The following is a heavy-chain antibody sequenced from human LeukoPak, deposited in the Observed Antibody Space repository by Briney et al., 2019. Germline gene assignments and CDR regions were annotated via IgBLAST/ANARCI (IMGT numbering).Heavy chain of an antibody. CDR2: MNPNSGNT. CDR1: GYTFTSYD. D-gene: IGHD3-10*01. Sequence: ASVKVSCKASGYTFTSYDINWVRQATGQGLEWMGWMNPNSGNTGYAQKFQGRVTMTRNTSISTAYMELSSLRSEDTAVYYCARGRELWFGELSWFDPWGQGTLVTVSS. CDR3: ARGRELWFGELSWFDP. J-gene: IGHJ5*02. V-gene: IGHV1-8*01.